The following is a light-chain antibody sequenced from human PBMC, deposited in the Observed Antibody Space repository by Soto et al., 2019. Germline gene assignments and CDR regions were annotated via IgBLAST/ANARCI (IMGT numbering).Light chain of an antibody. CDR3: CSYAGSYPVV. CDR2: DVD. Sequence: QSALTQPRSVSGSPGQSVTISCTGTSSDVGGYNYVSWYQHHPGKAPKLMSYDVDKRPSGVPGRFSGSKSGNTASLTISGLQAEDEADYYCCSYAGSYPVVFGTGTKLTVL. V-gene: IGLV2-11*01. CDR1: SSDVGGYNY. J-gene: IGLJ1*01.